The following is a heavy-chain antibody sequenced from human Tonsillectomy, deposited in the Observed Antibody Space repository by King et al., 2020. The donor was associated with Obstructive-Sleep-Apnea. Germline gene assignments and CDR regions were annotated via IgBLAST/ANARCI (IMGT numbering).Heavy chain of an antibody. J-gene: IGHJ4*02. CDR1: AYSISSDYY. Sequence: QLQESGPGLVKPSETLSLTCTVSAYSISSDYYWGWIRQPPGKGLEWVGSIYHSGSTYYNPSLKSRVTISVDTSKNQFSLKLGTVTAADTAVYYCARAFTKFDILILYYFDYWGQGTLVTVSS. D-gene: IGHD3-9*01. CDR2: IYHSGST. CDR3: ARAFTKFDILILYYFDY. V-gene: IGHV4-38-2*02.